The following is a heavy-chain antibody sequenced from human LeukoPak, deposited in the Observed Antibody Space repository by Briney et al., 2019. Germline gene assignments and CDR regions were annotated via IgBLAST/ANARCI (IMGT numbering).Heavy chain of an antibody. CDR3: ARISNRAFDI. Sequence: GGSLRLSCAASGFTFSSYGMHWVRQAPGKGLEWVAFIRYDGSNKYYADSVRGRFTISRDNSKHTLHLQMNSLRAEDTAVYYCARISNRAFDIWGQGTMITVSS. J-gene: IGHJ3*02. CDR1: GFTFSSYG. V-gene: IGHV3-30*02. CDR2: IRYDGSNK.